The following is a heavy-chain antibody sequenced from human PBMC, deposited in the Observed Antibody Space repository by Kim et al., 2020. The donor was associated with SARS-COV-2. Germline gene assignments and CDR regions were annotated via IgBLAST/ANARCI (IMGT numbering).Heavy chain of an antibody. D-gene: IGHD3-3*01. CDR2: ISFDGRNK. V-gene: IGHV3-30*04. CDR1: GLNFDNSA. J-gene: IGHJ6*02. Sequence: GGSLRLSCTASGLNFDNSAMNWVRQTPGKGLVWVALISFDGRNKDYADSVKGRFTISRDNSRSTLYLKMNSLKVEDTALYYCARGDYDEAKSISYYYYGMDVWGQGTTVTVSS. CDR3: ARGDYDEAKSISYYYYGMDV.